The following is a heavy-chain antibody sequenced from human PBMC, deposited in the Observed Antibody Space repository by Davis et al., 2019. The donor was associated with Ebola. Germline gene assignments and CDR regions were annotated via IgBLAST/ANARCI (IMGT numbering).Heavy chain of an antibody. D-gene: IGHD3-22*01. CDR1: GFTFSSYG. V-gene: IGHV3-48*04. J-gene: IGHJ4*02. CDR2: ISSSGSTI. Sequence: GESLKISCAASGFTFSSYGMNWVRQAPGKGLEWVSYISSSGSTIYYADSVKGRFTISRDNAKNSLYLQMNSLRAEDTAVYYCASLSGYYPLWGQGTLVTVSS. CDR3: ASLSGYYPL.